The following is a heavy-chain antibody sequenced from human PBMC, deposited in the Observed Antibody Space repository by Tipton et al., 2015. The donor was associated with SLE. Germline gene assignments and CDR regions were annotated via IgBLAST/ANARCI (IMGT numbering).Heavy chain of an antibody. D-gene: IGHD2-2*01. Sequence: SLRLSCAASGFTFSGSAMHWVRQASGKGLEWVGRIRSKANSYATAYAASVKGRFTISRDDSKNTAYLQMNSLKTEDTAVYYCTRLETLAYCSSTSCYDAFDIWGQRTMVTVSS. CDR1: GFTFSGSA. J-gene: IGHJ3*02. CDR3: TRLETLAYCSSTSCYDAFDI. V-gene: IGHV3-73*01. CDR2: IRSKANSYAT.